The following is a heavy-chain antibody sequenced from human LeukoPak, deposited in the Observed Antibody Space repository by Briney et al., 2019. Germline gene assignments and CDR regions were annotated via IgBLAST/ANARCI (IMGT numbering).Heavy chain of an antibody. CDR3: AKDLGFMVRGDYYFDY. CDR2: ISSDGTNT. D-gene: IGHD3-10*01. CDR1: GFTFSSYW. Sequence: GGSLRLSCAASGFTFSSYWMHWARQDAGKGLVWVARISSDGTNTIYADSVEGRFTISRDNAKNTLYLQMNSLRAEDTAVYYCAKDLGFMVRGDYYFDYWGQGTLVTVSS. J-gene: IGHJ4*02. V-gene: IGHV3-74*01.